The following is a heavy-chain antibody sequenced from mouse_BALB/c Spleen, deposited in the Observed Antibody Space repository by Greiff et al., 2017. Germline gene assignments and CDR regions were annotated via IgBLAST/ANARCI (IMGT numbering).Heavy chain of an antibody. CDR2: ISSGSSTI. CDR3: AKVYGNYDAMDY. Sequence: EVQLVESGGGLVQPGGSRKLSCAASGFTFSSFGMHWVRQAPEKGLEWVAYISSGSSTIYYADTVKGRFTISRDNPKNTLFLQMTSLRSEDTAMYYCAKVYGNYDAMDYWGQGTSVTVSS. J-gene: IGHJ4*01. D-gene: IGHD2-1*01. CDR1: GFTFSSFG. V-gene: IGHV5-17*02.